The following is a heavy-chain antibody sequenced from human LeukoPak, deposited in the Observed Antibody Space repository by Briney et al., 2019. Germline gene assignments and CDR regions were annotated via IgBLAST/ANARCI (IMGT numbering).Heavy chain of an antibody. CDR1: GYTFTSYY. CDR3: ARDSSGWPRRLDY. Sequence: ASVKVSCKASGYTFTSYYMHWVRQAPGQGLEWMGWINPNSGGTNYAQKFQGRVTMTRDTSISTAYMELSRLRSDDTAVYYCARDSSGWPRRLDYWGQGTLVTVSS. V-gene: IGHV1-2*02. D-gene: IGHD6-19*01. CDR2: INPNSGGT. J-gene: IGHJ4*02.